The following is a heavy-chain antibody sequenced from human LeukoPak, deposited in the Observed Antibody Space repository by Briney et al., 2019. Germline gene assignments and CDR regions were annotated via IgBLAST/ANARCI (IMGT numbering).Heavy chain of an antibody. J-gene: IGHJ4*02. CDR1: GGTFSSYA. CDR2: INPNSGST. V-gene: IGHV1-2*02. Sequence: GASVKVSCKASGGTFSSYAISWVRQAPGQGLEWMGWINPNSGSTIYAQEFQGRVTLTRDTSIGTGYVELRSLRSDDTAMYYCARARTRNFFDLWGQGTLVTVSS. D-gene: IGHD5-24*01. CDR3: ARARTRNFFDL.